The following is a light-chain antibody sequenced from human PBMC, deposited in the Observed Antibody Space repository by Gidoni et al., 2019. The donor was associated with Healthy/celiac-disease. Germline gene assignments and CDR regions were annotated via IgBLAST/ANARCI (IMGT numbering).Light chain of an antibody. J-gene: IGKJ1*01. CDR3: QQSYSTPRP. Sequence: DIQMTQSPSSRSASVGDRVTITCRARQSISSYLNWYQQKPGKAPKLLLYAASSLQSGVPSRFSGSGSGTDFTLTISSLQPEDFATYYCQQSYSTPRPFGQGTKVEIK. V-gene: IGKV1-39*01. CDR1: QSISSY. CDR2: AAS.